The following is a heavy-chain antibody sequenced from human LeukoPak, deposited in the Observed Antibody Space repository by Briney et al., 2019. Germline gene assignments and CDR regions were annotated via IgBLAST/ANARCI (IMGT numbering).Heavy chain of an antibody. CDR2: MSPNSGDT. V-gene: IGHV1-8*01. CDR3: VRTPPNWGADY. D-gene: IGHD3-16*01. J-gene: IGHJ4*02. CDR1: GYTFTSYD. Sequence: ASVTVSCKASGYTFTSYDINWVRQATGQGLEWMGWMSPNSGDTGYAQEFQGRLTMTRDTSISTAYMELGSLRSEDTAVYYCVRTPPNWGADYWGQGTLVTVSS.